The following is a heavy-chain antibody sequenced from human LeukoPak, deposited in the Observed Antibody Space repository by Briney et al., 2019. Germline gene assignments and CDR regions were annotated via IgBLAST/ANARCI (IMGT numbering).Heavy chain of an antibody. Sequence: SETLSLTCTVSGGSISSSSYYWGWIRQPPEKGLEWIGSIYYSGSSYYNPSLKSRVTISVDTSKNQFSLKLSSVTAADTAVYYCARLSGSYAVDYWGQGTLVTVSS. D-gene: IGHD1-26*01. CDR1: GGSISSSSYY. CDR2: IYYSGSS. V-gene: IGHV4-39*01. J-gene: IGHJ4*02. CDR3: ARLSGSYAVDY.